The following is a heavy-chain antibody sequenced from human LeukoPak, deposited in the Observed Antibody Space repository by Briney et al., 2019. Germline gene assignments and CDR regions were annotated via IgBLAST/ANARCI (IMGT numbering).Heavy chain of an antibody. CDR2: IYPGDSDT. Sequence: GESLKISCKGSGYSFTSYWIGWVRQMPGEGLEWMGIIYPGDSDTRYSSSFHGQVTISANKSISTAYLQWSSLKASDTAMYYCASNLYSSSFFAYWGQGTLVTVSS. J-gene: IGHJ4*02. V-gene: IGHV5-51*01. CDR3: ASNLYSSSFFAY. CDR1: GYSFTSYW. D-gene: IGHD6-6*01.